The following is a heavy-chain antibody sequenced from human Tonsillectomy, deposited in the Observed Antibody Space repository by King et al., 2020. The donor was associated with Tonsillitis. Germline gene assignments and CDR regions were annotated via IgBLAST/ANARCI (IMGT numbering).Heavy chain of an antibody. CDR2: INHSGST. CDR1: GGSFSGYY. CDR3: ARLGLMVRGTTYYYYGMDV. J-gene: IGHJ6*02. V-gene: IGHV4-34*01. Sequence: HVQLQQWGAGLLKPSETLSLTCAVYGGSFSGYYWSWIRQPPGKGLEWIGEINHSGSTNYNSSLKSRVTISVDTSKNQFSLKLSSVTAADTTVYYWARLGLMVRGTTYYYYGMDVWGQGTTVTVSS. D-gene: IGHD3-10*01.